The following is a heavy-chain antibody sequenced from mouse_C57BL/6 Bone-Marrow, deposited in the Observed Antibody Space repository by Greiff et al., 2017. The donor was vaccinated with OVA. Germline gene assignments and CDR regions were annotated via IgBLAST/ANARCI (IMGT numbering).Heavy chain of an antibody. CDR1: GYTFTDYY. CDR3: ARSLITTVVATRYYAMDY. Sequence: QVQLKESGAELVRPGASVKLSCKASGYTFTDYYINWVKQRPGQGLEWIARIYPGSGNTYYNEKFKGKATLTAEKSSSTAYMQLSSLTSEDSAVYFCARSLITTVVATRYYAMDYWGQGTSVTVSS. CDR2: IYPGSGNT. D-gene: IGHD1-1*01. J-gene: IGHJ4*01. V-gene: IGHV1-76*01.